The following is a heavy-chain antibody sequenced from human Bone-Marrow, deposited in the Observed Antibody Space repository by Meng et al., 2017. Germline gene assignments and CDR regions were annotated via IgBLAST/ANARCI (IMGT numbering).Heavy chain of an antibody. CDR1: GFTFSSYA. D-gene: IGHD2-15*01. CDR3: ANGYCSGGSCLGFAFDI. CDR2: ISGSGGST. V-gene: IGHV3-23*01. J-gene: IGHJ3*02. Sequence: GSLRLSCAASGFTFSSYAMSWVRQAPGKGLEGVSAISGSGGSTYYADSVKGRFTISRDNSKNTLYLQMNSLRAEDTAVYYCANGYCSGGSCLGFAFDIWGQGTMVTVSS.